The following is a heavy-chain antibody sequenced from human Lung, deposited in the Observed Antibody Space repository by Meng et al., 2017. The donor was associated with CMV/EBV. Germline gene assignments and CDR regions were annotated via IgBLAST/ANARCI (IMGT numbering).Heavy chain of an antibody. V-gene: IGHV3-30-3*01. D-gene: IGHD2/OR15-2a*01. CDR1: GFTFSSYA. Sequence: GESMKISCAASGFTFSSYAMHWVRQAPGKGLEWVAVISYDGSNKYYADSVKGRFTISRDNSKNTLYLQMNSLRAEDTAVYYCARESQIGLDYWGQGTLVTVSS. J-gene: IGHJ4*02. CDR2: ISYDGSNK. CDR3: ARESQIGLDY.